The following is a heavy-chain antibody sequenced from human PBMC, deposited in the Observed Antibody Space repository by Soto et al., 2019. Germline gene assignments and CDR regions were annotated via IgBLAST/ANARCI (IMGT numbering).Heavy chain of an antibody. CDR1: GGSFTGYY. V-gene: IGHV4-34*01. J-gene: IGHJ5*02. Sequence: SETLSLTCAVNGGSFTGYYGCWIRQSPGKGLEWIGEVSHRGSTNYNPSLKSRVTISIDTSKNQFFLKLNSVTAADTGMYYCGRSVFPWGQGTLVTVSS. CDR2: VSHRGST. CDR3: GRSVFP.